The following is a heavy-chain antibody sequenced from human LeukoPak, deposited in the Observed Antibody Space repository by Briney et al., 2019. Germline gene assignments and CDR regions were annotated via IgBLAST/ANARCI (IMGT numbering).Heavy chain of an antibody. Sequence: SGPALVKPTQTLTLTCTFSGFSLRTSGMCVSWIRQPPGKALEWLSRIDWDDDKYYSTSLKTRLTISKDTSKNQVVLTMTNMDPVDTATYYCARVTRSGFYYYMDVWGKGTTVTVSS. V-gene: IGHV2-70*11. D-gene: IGHD3-3*01. CDR2: IDWDDDK. J-gene: IGHJ6*03. CDR1: GFSLRTSGMC. CDR3: ARVTRSGFYYYMDV.